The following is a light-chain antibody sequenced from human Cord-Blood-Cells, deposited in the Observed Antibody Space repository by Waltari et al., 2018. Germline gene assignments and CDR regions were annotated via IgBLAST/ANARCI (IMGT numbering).Light chain of an antibody. Sequence: QSALTQPRSVSGSHGQSVTISSTRTSSYVGGYNYVSWYQQHPGKAPKLKIYDFSTRPAAVPQLFAGAKSGNTASLTFSGLQAEDEADYYSCSYAGSYPYVFGTGTKVTVL. CDR2: DFS. V-gene: IGLV2-11*01. CDR1: SSYVGGYNY. J-gene: IGLJ1*01. CDR3: CSYAGSYPYV.